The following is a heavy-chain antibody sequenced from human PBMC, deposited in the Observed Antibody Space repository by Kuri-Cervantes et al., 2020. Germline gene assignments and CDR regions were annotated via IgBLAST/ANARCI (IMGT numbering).Heavy chain of an antibody. CDR1: GFTFSTYS. D-gene: IGHD3-3*01. J-gene: IGHJ6*03. V-gene: IGHV3-21*01. CDR3: ARGYDFWSGSGNMDV. CDR2: ISSSSSYI. Sequence: GESLKISCAAPGFTFSTYSFNWVRQAPGKGLEWVSSISSSSSYIYYADSVKGRFTISRDNAKNSLYLQMNSMRAEDTAVYYCARGYDFWSGSGNMDVWGKETTVTVSS.